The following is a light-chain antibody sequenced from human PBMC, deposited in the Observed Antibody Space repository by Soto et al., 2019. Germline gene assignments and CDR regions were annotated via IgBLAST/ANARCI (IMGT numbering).Light chain of an antibody. Sequence: DIQMTQSPSSLSASVGDRVTITCRSSQSISSYLNWYQQKPGKAPKLLIYAASSLQSVVPSRYSGSGSGKDFTLNISSLQPEDFATYYSQQSYSTPYSFGQGTKLEIK. CDR3: QQSYSTPYS. V-gene: IGKV1-39*01. CDR1: QSISSY. CDR2: AAS. J-gene: IGKJ2*01.